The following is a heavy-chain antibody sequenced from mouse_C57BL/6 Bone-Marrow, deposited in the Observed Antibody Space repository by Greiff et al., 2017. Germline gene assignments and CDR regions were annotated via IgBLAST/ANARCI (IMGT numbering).Heavy chain of an antibody. CDR3: VRLRSYYFDY. V-gene: IGHV1-59*01. Sequence: QVQLKQPGAELVRPGTSVKLSCKASGYTFTSYWMHWVKQRPGQGLEWIGVIDPSDSYTNYNQKFKGKATLTVDTSSSTAYMQLSSLTSKDSAVYYCVRLRSYYFDYWGQGTTLTVSS. CDR2: IDPSDSYT. D-gene: IGHD1-1*01. J-gene: IGHJ2*01. CDR1: GYTFTSYW.